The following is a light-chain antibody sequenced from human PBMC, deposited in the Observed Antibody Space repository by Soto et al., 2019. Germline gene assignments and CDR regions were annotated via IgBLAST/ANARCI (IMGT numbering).Light chain of an antibody. CDR2: RNN. J-gene: IGLJ2*01. Sequence: QSVLTQPPSASGTPGQRVTISCSGSSSNIGSNYVYWYHQLPGTAPKLVIYRNNQRPSGVPDRISGSKSGTSASLAISGLRAEDEADYHCCSYRDTTTVVFGGGTKVTVL. CDR1: SSNIGSNY. CDR3: CSYRDTTTVV. V-gene: IGLV1-47*01.